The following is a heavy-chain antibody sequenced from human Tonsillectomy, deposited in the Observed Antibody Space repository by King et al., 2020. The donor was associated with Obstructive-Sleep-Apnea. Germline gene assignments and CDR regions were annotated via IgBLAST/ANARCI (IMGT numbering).Heavy chain of an antibody. V-gene: IGHV3-23*04. Sequence: VQLVESGGGLVQPGGSLRLSCAASGFTFNSYAMSWVRQAPGKGLEWVSAIVASGVSTYYADSVKGRFTFSRDNSKNTLYLQMNSLRAEDTAVYYCAKRIAVAALDYWGQGTLVTVSS. D-gene: IGHD6-19*01. CDR1: GFTFNSYA. CDR2: IVASGVST. CDR3: AKRIAVAALDY. J-gene: IGHJ4*02.